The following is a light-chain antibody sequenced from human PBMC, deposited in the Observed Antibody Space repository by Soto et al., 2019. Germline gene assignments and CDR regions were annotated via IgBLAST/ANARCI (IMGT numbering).Light chain of an antibody. CDR3: QQYGSSPIT. V-gene: IGKV3-20*01. J-gene: IGKJ5*01. Sequence: EIVLTQSPGTLSLSPGERATLSCRASQSVSSNYLAWYQQKPGQAPRLLIYSASSRATGIPDRFSGSGSGTDFTLTISRLEPEDFAVFYCQQYGSSPITLGQGTRLEIK. CDR1: QSVSSNY. CDR2: SAS.